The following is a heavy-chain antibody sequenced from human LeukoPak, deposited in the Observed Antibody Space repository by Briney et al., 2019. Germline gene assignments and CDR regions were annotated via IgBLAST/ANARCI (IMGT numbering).Heavy chain of an antibody. V-gene: IGHV4-59*01. J-gene: IGHJ4*02. Sequence: SETLSLTCTVSGGSISSYYWSWIRQPPGKGLEWIGYIYYSGSTNYNPSLKSRVTISVDTSKNQFSLKLSSVTAADTAVYYCARERMAAAGRGSFDYWGQGTLVTVSS. D-gene: IGHD6-13*01. CDR3: ARERMAAAGRGSFDY. CDR1: GGSISSYY. CDR2: IYYSGST.